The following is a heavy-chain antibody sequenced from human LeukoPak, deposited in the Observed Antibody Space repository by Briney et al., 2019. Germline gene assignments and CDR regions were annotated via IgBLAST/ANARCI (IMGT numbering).Heavy chain of an antibody. CDR3: ARFPLDGYFDY. V-gene: IGHV4-59*08. D-gene: IGHD3-9*01. CDR2: IYYSGST. Sequence: WIGYIYYSGSTNYNPSLKSRVTISVDTSKNQFSLKLSSVTATDTAVYYYARFPLDGYFDYWGQGTLVTVSS. J-gene: IGHJ4*02.